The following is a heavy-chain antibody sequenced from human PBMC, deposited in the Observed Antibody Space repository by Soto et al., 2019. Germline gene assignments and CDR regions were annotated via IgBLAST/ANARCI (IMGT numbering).Heavy chain of an antibody. CDR2: TYYRSKWYN. V-gene: IGHV6-1*01. D-gene: IGHD2-2*01. Sequence: SQTLSLTCAISGDSVSSNSAAWNWIRQSPSRGLEWLGRTYYRSKWYNDYAVSVKSRITINPDTSKNQFSLQLNSVTPEDTAVYYCARDEVLVPAAMGGSYYYYGMDVWGQGTTVTVS. CDR1: GDSVSSNSAA. CDR3: ARDEVLVPAAMGGSYYYYGMDV. J-gene: IGHJ6*02.